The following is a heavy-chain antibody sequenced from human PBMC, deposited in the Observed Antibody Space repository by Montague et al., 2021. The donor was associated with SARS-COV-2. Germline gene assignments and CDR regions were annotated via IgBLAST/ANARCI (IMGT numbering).Heavy chain of an antibody. Sequence: SETLSLTCAVYGVSFSGYYWSWIRQAPGKGLEWIGEINHSGRTXXXPSXXXRVTISVDTSMNQFSLNLNSVTAADTAVYYCTRGPVFSNSWYSLPTLDQRPSWYFDLWGRGTLVIVSS. D-gene: IGHD6-13*01. CDR2: INHSGRT. J-gene: IGHJ2*01. CDR3: TRGPVFSNSWYSLPTLDQRPSWYFDL. CDR1: GVSFSGYY. V-gene: IGHV4-34*01.